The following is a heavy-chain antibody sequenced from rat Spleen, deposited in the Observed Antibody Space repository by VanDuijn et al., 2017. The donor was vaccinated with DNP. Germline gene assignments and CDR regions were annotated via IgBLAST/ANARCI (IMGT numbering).Heavy chain of an antibody. Sequence: EVQLVESGGDLVQPGRSLKLSCSASGFIFSNYGMAWVRQAPTKGLEWVASISTGGGNTYYRDSVKGRFTISRDNAKNTQYLQMDSLRSEDTATYYCARQAGYDGSYYYVMDAWGQGTSVTVSS. CDR2: ISTGGGNT. J-gene: IGHJ4*01. CDR3: ARQAGYDGSYYYVMDA. CDR1: GFIFSNYG. D-gene: IGHD1-12*02. V-gene: IGHV5S13*01.